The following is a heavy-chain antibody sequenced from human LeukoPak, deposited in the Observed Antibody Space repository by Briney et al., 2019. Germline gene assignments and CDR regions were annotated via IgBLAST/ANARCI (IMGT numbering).Heavy chain of an antibody. Sequence: GGSLRLSCAASGFTFSSYSLKWVRQAPGKGLEWVSSISSSSSYIYYADSVKGRFTISRDNAKNSLYLQMNSLRAEDTAVYYCARVHDYGGNSGGPYFDYWGQGTLVTVSS. CDR1: GFTFSSYS. D-gene: IGHD4-23*01. CDR3: ARVHDYGGNSGGPYFDY. CDR2: ISSSSSYI. V-gene: IGHV3-21*01. J-gene: IGHJ4*02.